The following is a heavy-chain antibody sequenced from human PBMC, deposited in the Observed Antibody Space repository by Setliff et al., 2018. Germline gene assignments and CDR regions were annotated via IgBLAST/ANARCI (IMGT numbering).Heavy chain of an antibody. CDR1: GYSISSGYY. D-gene: IGHD3-22*01. CDR2: IYHSGST. Sequence: SETLSLTCAVSGYSISSGYYWGWIRQPPGKGLEWIGSIYHSGSTYYNPSLKSRVTISVDTSKNQFSLKLSSVTAADTAVYCCAGQASLYYYDSSGYYDYWGQGTLVTVSS. J-gene: IGHJ4*02. CDR3: AGQASLYYYDSSGYYDY. V-gene: IGHV4-38-2*01.